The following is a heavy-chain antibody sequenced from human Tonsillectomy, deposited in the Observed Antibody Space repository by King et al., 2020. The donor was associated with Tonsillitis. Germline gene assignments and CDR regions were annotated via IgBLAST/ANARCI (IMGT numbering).Heavy chain of an antibody. D-gene: IGHD6-13*01. V-gene: IGHV3-23*03. J-gene: IGHJ4*02. CDR1: GFTFSSYA. CDR3: AKEGSSSWYSNYFDY. Sequence: VQLVESGGGLVQPGGSLRLSCAASGFTFSSYAMSWVRQAPGKGLEWVSVIYSGGSSTYYADSVKGRFTISRDNSKNTLYLQMNSLRAEDTAVYYCAKEGSSSWYSNYFDYWGQGTLVTVSS. CDR2: IYSGGSST.